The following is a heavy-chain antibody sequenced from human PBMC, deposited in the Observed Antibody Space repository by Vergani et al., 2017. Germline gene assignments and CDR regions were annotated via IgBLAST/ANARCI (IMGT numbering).Heavy chain of an antibody. V-gene: IGHV3-21*01. CDR1: GFTFSSYS. Sequence: EVQLVESGGGLVKPGGSLRLSCAASGFTFSSYSMNWVRQAPGKGLEWVSSISSSSSYIYYADSVKGRFTISRDNAKNSLYLQMNSLRAEDTAVYYCARVSLNIAGAINWGQGTLVTVSS. D-gene: IGHD6-25*01. CDR2: ISSSSSYI. CDR3: ARVSLNIAGAIN. J-gene: IGHJ4*02.